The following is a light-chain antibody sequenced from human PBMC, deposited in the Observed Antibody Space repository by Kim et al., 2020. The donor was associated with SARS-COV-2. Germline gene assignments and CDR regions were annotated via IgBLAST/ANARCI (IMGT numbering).Light chain of an antibody. J-gene: IGLJ3*02. Sequence: QSVTISCTGTSSVVGVYNYVSWYQQHPGKAPNLMIYDVSRRPSGVPDRFSGSKSGNTASLTISGLQAEDEADYYCCSYAGSSWVFGGGTKLTVL. CDR2: DVS. V-gene: IGLV2-11*01. CDR1: SSVVGVYNY. CDR3: CSYAGSSWV.